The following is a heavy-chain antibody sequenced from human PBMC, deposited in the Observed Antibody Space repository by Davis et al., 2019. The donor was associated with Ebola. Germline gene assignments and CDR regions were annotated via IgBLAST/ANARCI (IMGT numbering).Heavy chain of an antibody. Sequence: GESLKISCAASEFTFSGYAMSWVRQAPGKGLEWVSAISGSGGSTYYAGSVKGRFTIFRDNSWKSTLYLQMNSLRTEDTAVYYCAKDHLRVDTTGYVGNVDYWGQGTLVTVSS. V-gene: IGHV3-23*01. CDR2: ISGSGGST. J-gene: IGHJ4*02. D-gene: IGHD3-22*01. CDR1: EFTFSGYA. CDR3: AKDHLRVDTTGYVGNVDY.